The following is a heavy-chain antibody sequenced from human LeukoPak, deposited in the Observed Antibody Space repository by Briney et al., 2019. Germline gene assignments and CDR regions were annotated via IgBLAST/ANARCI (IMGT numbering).Heavy chain of an antibody. D-gene: IGHD1-1*01. Sequence: ASVKVSCKASGYAFTDYYLHWVRQAPGQGLEWMAWINTRNGGTNFAQKFEGRVTLTRDTSITTAYMELNSLTSDDTAVYFCARLKTGKPNHALDFWGQGSLVTVSS. CDR1: GYAFTDYY. J-gene: IGHJ4*02. CDR2: INTRNGGT. V-gene: IGHV1-2*02. CDR3: ARLKTGKPNHALDF.